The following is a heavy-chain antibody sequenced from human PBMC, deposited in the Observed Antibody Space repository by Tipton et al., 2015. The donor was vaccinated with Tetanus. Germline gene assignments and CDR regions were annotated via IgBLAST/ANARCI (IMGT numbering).Heavy chain of an antibody. CDR2: ISSSSSYI. J-gene: IGHJ6*03. D-gene: IGHD1-26*01. Sequence: SLRLSCAASGFTFSSYSMNWVRQAPGKGLEWVSSISSSSSYIYYADSVKGRFTISRDNAKNSLYLQMNSLRAEDTAVYYCARSDGGATPSFYMGVWGKGTTVTVSS. CDR1: GFTFSSYS. CDR3: ARSDGGATPSFYMGV. V-gene: IGHV3-21*01.